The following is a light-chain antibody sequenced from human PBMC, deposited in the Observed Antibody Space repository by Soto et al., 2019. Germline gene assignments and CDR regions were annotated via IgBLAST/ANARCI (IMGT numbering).Light chain of an antibody. Sequence: QSALTQPASVSGSPGQSITISCTGTSSDVGAYNYVSWYQHHPGKAPKLLIYDVRDRPSGVSIRFSGSESGNTASLTISGLQAEDEADYYCNSYTTSSTLVFGGGTKLTVL. V-gene: IGLV2-14*03. CDR2: DVR. CDR1: SSDVGAYNY. J-gene: IGLJ2*01. CDR3: NSYTTSSTLV.